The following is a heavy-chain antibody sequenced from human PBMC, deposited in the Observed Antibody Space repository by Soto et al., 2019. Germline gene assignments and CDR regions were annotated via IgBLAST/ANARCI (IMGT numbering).Heavy chain of an antibody. V-gene: IGHV1-46*03. J-gene: IGHJ4*02. D-gene: IGHD5-18*01. Sequence: QVQLVQSGAEVKKPGASVKVSCKASGYTFTSYYMHWVRQAPGQGLEWLGIINPSGGSTSYAQKFQGRVTMTRDTSTSTVYMELSSLRSEDTAVYYCARVGYSYGSFDYWGQGTLVTVSS. CDR1: GYTFTSYY. CDR3: ARVGYSYGSFDY. CDR2: INPSGGST.